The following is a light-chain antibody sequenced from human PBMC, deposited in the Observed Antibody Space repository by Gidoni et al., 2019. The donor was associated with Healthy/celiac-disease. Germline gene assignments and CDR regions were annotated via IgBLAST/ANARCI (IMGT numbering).Light chain of an antibody. CDR1: QSISSY. CDR3: QQSYSTPWT. CDR2: TAS. V-gene: IGKV1-39*01. Sequence: DIQMTQSPPSLSALVGDRVTITCPASQSISSYLKWYQQKPGKAPKLLIYTASSLQSGVPSRFRGSGSGTDFTLTISCLQPEDFATYYCQQSYSTPWTFGQGTKVEIK. J-gene: IGKJ1*01.